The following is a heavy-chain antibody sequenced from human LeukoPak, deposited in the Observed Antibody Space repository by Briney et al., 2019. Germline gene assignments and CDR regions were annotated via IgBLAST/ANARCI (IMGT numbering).Heavy chain of an antibody. J-gene: IGHJ4*02. CDR1: GFTSSSSS. Sequence: GGSLRLSCVASGFTSSSSSMDWVRQAPGKGLEWVSYISSSGSTIYYADSVKGRFTISRDNAKNSLYLQMNSLRAEDTAVYYCARDPPTYYDILTGLSPPDYWGQGILVTVSS. V-gene: IGHV3-48*04. D-gene: IGHD3-9*01. CDR2: ISSSGSTI. CDR3: ARDPPTYYDILTGLSPPDY.